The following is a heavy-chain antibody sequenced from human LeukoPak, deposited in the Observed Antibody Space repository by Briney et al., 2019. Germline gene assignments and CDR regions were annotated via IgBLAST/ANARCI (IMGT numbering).Heavy chain of an antibody. CDR2: IYYSGST. D-gene: IGHD6-13*01. CDR1: GGSVSSYY. J-gene: IGHJ4*02. Sequence: SETLSLTCTVSGGSVSSYYWSWIRQPPGKWLEWIGYIYYSGSTNYNPSLKSRVTISVDTSKNQFSLKLSSVTAADTAVYYCARVDSSGWYRVYWGQGTLVTVSS. CDR3: ARVDSSGWYRVY. V-gene: IGHV4-59*02.